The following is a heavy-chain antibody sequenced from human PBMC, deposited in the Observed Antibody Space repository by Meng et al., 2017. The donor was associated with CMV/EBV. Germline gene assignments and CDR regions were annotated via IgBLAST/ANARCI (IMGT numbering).Heavy chain of an antibody. CDR2: IYSGGST. CDR1: GFTVSSNY. CDR3: ARDGQGSYDFWSGYYKQYYGMDV. D-gene: IGHD3-3*01. J-gene: IGHJ6*02. V-gene: IGHV3-53*01. Sequence: ETLSLTCAASGFTVSSNYMSWVRQAPGKGLEWVSVIYSGGSTYYADSVKGRFTISRDNSKNTLYLQMNSLRAEDTAVYYCARDGQGSYDFWSGYYKQYYGMDVWGQGTTVTVSS.